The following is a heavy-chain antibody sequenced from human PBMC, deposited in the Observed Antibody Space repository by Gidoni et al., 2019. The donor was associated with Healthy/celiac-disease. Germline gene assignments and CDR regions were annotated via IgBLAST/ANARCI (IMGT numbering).Heavy chain of an antibody. J-gene: IGHJ4*02. D-gene: IGHD3-10*01. Sequence: EVQLVESGGGLVQPGGSLRLSCAASGFTFSSYEMNWVRQAPGKGLEWVSYISSSGSTIYYADSVKGRFTISRDNAKNSLYLQMNSLRAGDTAVYYCARDSTDYGSGSYYDYWGQGTLVTVSS. CDR3: ARDSTDYGSGSYYDY. CDR1: GFTFSSYE. CDR2: ISSSGSTI. V-gene: IGHV3-48*03.